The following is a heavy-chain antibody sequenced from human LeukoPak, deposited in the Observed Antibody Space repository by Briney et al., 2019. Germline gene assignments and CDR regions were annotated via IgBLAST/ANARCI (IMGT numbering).Heavy chain of an antibody. CDR3: ARAYYYDSSGYYPGGDS. V-gene: IGHV1-46*01. D-gene: IGHD3-22*01. CDR1: GYIFTDYY. CDR2: INPSGGAT. J-gene: IGHJ4*02. Sequence: ASVKVSCKASGYIFTDYYMHWVRQAPGQGLEWMGIINPSGGATSYAQKFQGRVTLTRDTSTSTVYMELSSLRSEDTAVYYCARAYYYDSSGYYPGGDSWGQGTLVTVSS.